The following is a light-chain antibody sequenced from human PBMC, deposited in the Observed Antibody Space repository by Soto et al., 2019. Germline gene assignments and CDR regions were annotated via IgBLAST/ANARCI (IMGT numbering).Light chain of an antibody. CDR3: GTWDSSLSAVV. Sequence: QSVLTRPPSVSAAPGQKVTISCSGSSSNIGNDFVSWYQQLPGTAPKLLIYDNNKRPSGTPDRFSGSKSGTSATLGITGLQTGDEADYYCGTWDSSLSAVVFGGGTKLTVL. V-gene: IGLV1-51*01. CDR2: DNN. J-gene: IGLJ2*01. CDR1: SSNIGNDF.